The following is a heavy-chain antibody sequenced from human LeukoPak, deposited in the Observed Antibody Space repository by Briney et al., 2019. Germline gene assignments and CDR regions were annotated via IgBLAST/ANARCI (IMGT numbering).Heavy chain of an antibody. CDR3: ARDLRPWQHSSSFNWFDP. CDR2: INTNTGNP. CDR1: GYTFTSYA. Sequence: ASVKVSCKASGYTFTSYAMNWVRQAPGQGLEWMGWINTNTGNPTYAQGFTGRFVFSLDTSVSTAYLQISSLKAEDTAVYYCARDLRPWQHSSSFNWFDPWGQGTLVTVSS. D-gene: IGHD6-13*01. V-gene: IGHV7-4-1*02. J-gene: IGHJ5*02.